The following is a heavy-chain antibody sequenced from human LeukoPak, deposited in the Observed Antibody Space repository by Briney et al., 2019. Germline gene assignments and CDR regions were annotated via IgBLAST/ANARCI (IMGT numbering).Heavy chain of an antibody. CDR3: AKALDWNYFYYYYGMDV. CDR1: GFTFTKCA. D-gene: IGHD1-7*01. Sequence: GGSLRLSCVASGFTFTKCAMGWIRQAPGKGLEWVAIITATGDTAYYADSVKGRFTISRDNSRNTVYMQMDSLRAEDTAIYYCAKALDWNYFYYYYGMDVWGQGTTVTVSS. CDR2: ITATGDTA. V-gene: IGHV3-23*01. J-gene: IGHJ6*02.